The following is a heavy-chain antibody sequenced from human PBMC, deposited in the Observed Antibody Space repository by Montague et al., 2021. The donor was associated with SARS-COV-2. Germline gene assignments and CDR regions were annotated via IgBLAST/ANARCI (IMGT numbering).Heavy chain of an antibody. D-gene: IGHD2-2*01. CDR3: ARGLPAGPNFGMDV. CDR2: TYYRSKWYY. J-gene: IGHJ6*02. CDR1: GDSVSSNSGA. V-gene: IGHV6-1*01. Sequence: CAISGDSVSSNSGAWSWLRQSPSRGLEWLGRTYYRSKWYYNYGVSVESRITVNADTSENQVFLQLNSVTPEDTAVYFCARGLPAGPNFGMDVWGQGTTVTVSS.